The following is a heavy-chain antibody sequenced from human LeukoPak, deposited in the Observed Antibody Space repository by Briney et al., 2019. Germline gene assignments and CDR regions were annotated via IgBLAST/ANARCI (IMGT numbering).Heavy chain of an antibody. Sequence: TLSLTCTVSGGSVSSGDYYWSWIRQPPGKGLEWIGYIYYSGTTDYNPSLKSRLTISVDTSKNQFSLKLSSVTAADTAVYYCARGYYDSSGYPFDYWGQGTLVTVSS. J-gene: IGHJ4*02. CDR2: IYYSGTT. V-gene: IGHV4-30-4*01. CDR3: ARGYYDSSGYPFDY. D-gene: IGHD3-22*01. CDR1: GGSVSSGDYY.